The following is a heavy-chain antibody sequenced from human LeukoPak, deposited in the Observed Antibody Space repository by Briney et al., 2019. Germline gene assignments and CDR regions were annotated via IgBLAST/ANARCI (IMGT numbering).Heavy chain of an antibody. CDR1: GFTFSSYT. J-gene: IGHJ3*02. V-gene: IGHV3-23*01. CDR3: AKNYYGSGSPWDAFDI. CDR2: ISGSGGST. D-gene: IGHD3-10*01. Sequence: PGGSLRLSCSVSGFTFSSYTMHWVRQAPGKGLEWVSAISGSGGSTYYADSVKGRFTISRDNSKNTLYLQMNSLRAEDTAVYYCAKNYYGSGSPWDAFDIWGQGTMVTVSS.